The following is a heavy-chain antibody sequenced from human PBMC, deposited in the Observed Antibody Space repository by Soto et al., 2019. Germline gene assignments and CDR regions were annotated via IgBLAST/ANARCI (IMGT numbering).Heavy chain of an antibody. J-gene: IGHJ4*02. CDR1: GGSISSYY. Sequence: SETLSLTCTVSGGSISSYYWSWIRQPPGKGLEWIGHIYYSGSTNYNPSLKSRVTISVDTSKNQFSLKLSSVTAADTAVYYFARGFRVDTAMVTGYYFDYWGQGTLVTVSS. D-gene: IGHD5-18*01. V-gene: IGHV4-59*01. CDR2: IYYSGST. CDR3: ARGFRVDTAMVTGYYFDY.